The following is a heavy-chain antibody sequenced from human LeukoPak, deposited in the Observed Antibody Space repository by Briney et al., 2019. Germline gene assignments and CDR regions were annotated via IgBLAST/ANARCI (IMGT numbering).Heavy chain of an antibody. Sequence: GGSLRLSCAASGFTFSSYSMNWVRQAPGKGLEWVSSISSSSSYIYYADSVKGRFTISRDNAKNSLYLQMNSLRAEDTAVYYCASSDSGWYEDFDYWGQGTLVIVSS. J-gene: IGHJ4*02. CDR2: ISSSSSYI. D-gene: IGHD6-19*01. V-gene: IGHV3-21*01. CDR1: GFTFSSYS. CDR3: ASSDSGWYEDFDY.